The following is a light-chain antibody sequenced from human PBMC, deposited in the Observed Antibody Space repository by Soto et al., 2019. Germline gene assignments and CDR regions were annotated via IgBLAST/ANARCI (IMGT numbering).Light chain of an antibody. V-gene: IGKV3-15*01. CDR2: GAS. Sequence: EVVMTQSPATLSVSPGERATLSCRASQSVGSSLAWYQQTPGQAPRVLIYGASTRATGIPARFSGSGSETEFTLTISSLQSEDFAVYYCQQYNNWPPWTFGQGTKVEIK. CDR3: QQYNNWPPWT. CDR1: QSVGSS. J-gene: IGKJ1*01.